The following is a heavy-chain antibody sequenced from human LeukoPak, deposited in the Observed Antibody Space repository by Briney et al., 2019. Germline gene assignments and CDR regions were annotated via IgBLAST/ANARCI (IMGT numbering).Heavy chain of an antibody. CDR2: VYFSGST. D-gene: IGHD3-10*01. V-gene: IGHV4-39*02. J-gene: IGHJ5*02. CDR1: GGSISSSSNY. CDR3: ARLGSTWFGGGDWFDP. Sequence: SETLPLTCTVSGGSISSSSNYWGWIRQPPGKGLEWIGSVYFSGSTYYNPSLKSRVTISLDTSKNHFSLKLRSVTAADTAVYHCARLGSTWFGGGDWFDPWGQGTLVTVSS.